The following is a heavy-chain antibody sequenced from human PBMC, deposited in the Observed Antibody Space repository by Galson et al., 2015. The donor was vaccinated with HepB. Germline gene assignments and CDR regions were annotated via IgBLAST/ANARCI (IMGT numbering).Heavy chain of an antibody. Sequence: SVKVSCKASGYTFTSYGISWVRQAPGQGLEWMGWISAYNGNTNYAQKLQGRVTMTTDTSTSTAYMELRSLRSDDTAVYYCARLVYSSSWHYYYYYGMDVWGQGTTVTVSS. V-gene: IGHV1-18*01. J-gene: IGHJ6*02. CDR3: ARLVYSSSWHYYYYYGMDV. D-gene: IGHD6-13*01. CDR1: GYTFTSYG. CDR2: ISAYNGNT.